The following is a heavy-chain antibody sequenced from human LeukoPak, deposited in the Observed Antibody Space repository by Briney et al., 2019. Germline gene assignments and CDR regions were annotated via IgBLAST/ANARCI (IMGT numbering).Heavy chain of an antibody. Sequence: SETLSLTCAVYGGSFSGYYWSWIRQPAGKGLEWIGEINHSGSTNYNPSLKSRVTISVDTSKNQFSLKLSSVTAADTAVYYCARVRDTIFGVPRYFQHWGQGTLVTVSS. J-gene: IGHJ1*01. CDR3: ARVRDTIFGVPRYFQH. D-gene: IGHD3-3*01. CDR2: INHSGST. CDR1: GGSFSGYY. V-gene: IGHV4-34*01.